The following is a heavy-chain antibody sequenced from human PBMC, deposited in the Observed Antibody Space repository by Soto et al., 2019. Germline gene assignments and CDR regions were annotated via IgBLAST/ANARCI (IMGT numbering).Heavy chain of an antibody. D-gene: IGHD5-12*01. Sequence: ASVKVSCKASGYTFTGYYMHWVRQAPGQGLEWMGWINPNSGGTNYAQKFQGWVTMTRDTSISTAYMELSRLRSDDTAVYYCARDGSALDIVATHPVREHYGMDVWGQGTTVTVSS. CDR3: ARDGSALDIVATHPVREHYGMDV. J-gene: IGHJ6*02. CDR1: GYTFTGYY. CDR2: INPNSGGT. V-gene: IGHV1-2*04.